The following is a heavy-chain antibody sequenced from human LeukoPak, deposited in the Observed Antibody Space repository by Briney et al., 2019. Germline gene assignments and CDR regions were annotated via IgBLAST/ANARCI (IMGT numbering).Heavy chain of an antibody. D-gene: IGHD3-22*01. V-gene: IGHV3-23*01. Sequence: GGSLRLSCAASGFTFSSYAMSWVRQAPGKGLEWVSAISGSGGSTYYADSVKGRFTISRDNSKNTLYLQMNSLRAEDTAVYYCQSGNFYDSSGYYSPNFDYWGQGTLVTVSS. CDR3: QSGNFYDSSGYYSPNFDY. CDR1: GFTFSSYA. CDR2: ISGSGGST. J-gene: IGHJ4*02.